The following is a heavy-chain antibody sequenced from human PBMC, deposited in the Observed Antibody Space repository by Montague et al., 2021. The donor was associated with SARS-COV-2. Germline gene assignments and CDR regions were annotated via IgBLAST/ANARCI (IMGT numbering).Heavy chain of an antibody. J-gene: IGHJ4*02. CDR1: GGSISSGGYY. D-gene: IGHD3-10*01. Sequence: TLSLTCTVSGGSISSGGYYWSWIRQHPGDGLGWIGFIYNGGSTHSSPSLKGRVTISLDTSENQFSLNLSSVTAADTAVYFCARGSGNQVRGDHLDFWGQGTLVTVSS. CDR3: ARGSGNQVRGDHLDF. V-gene: IGHV4-31*03. CDR2: IYNGGST.